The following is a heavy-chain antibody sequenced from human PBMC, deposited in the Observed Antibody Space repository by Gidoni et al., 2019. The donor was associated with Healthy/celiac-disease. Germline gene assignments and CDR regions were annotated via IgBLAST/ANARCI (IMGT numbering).Heavy chain of an antibody. CDR3: ARSAEVNWFDP. V-gene: IGHV3-7*03. Sequence: EVQLVESGGGLVQPGGSLRLSCAASAFTFSSYWMSWVRQAPGKGLEWVANIKQDGSEKYYVDSVKGRFTISRDNAKNSLSLQMNSLRAEDTAVYYCARSAEVNWFDPWGQGTLVTVSS. CDR1: AFTFSSYW. CDR2: IKQDGSEK. J-gene: IGHJ5*02.